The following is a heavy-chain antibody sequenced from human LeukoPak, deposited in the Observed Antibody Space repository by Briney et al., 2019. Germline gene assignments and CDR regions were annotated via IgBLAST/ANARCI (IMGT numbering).Heavy chain of an antibody. CDR3: ARGVDIVATPYYYMDV. D-gene: IGHD5-12*01. J-gene: IGHJ6*03. Sequence: GGSLRLSCAASGFTVSSNYMSWVRQAPGKGLEWVANIKQDGSEKYYVDSVKGRFTISRDNAKNSLYLQMNSLRAEDTAVYYCARGVDIVATPYYYMDVWGKGTTVTVSS. CDR1: GFTVSSNY. V-gene: IGHV3-7*01. CDR2: IKQDGSEK.